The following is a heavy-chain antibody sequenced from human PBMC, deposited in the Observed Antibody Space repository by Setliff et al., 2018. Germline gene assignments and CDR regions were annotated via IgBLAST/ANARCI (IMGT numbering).Heavy chain of an antibody. V-gene: IGHV3-15*01. CDR3: ATRLGDF. Sequence: GGSLRLSCAASGFTFSNAWMSWVRQAPGKGLEWVGRIKSKTDGGTADFAAPVKGRFTISRDDSKNTMSLQMNSLKTEDTAVYFCATRLGDFWGQGTLVTVLL. CDR1: GFTFSNAW. J-gene: IGHJ4*02. CDR2: IKSKTDGGTA.